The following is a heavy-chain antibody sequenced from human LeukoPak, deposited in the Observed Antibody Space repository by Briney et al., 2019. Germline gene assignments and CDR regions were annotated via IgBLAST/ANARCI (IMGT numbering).Heavy chain of an antibody. CDR2: INAGNGNT. Sequence: GASVKVSCKASGYTFTSYAMHWVRQAPGQRLEWMGWINAGNGNTKYSQKFQGRVTITRDTSASTAYMELSSLRSEDTAVYYCARPRQLVLANPPSYYYGMDVWGQGTRVTVSS. V-gene: IGHV1-3*01. D-gene: IGHD6-13*01. J-gene: IGHJ6*02. CDR3: ARPRQLVLANPPSYYYGMDV. CDR1: GYTFTSYA.